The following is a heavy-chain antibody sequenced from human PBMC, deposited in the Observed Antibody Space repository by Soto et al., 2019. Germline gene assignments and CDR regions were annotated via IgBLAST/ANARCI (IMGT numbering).Heavy chain of an antibody. D-gene: IGHD6-19*01. Sequence: PSETLSLTCSVSGGPINSSSYFLGWVRQPPGKGLEWIGSLYYSGSTYYNPSLRSRVTISVDTSKNQFSLKLSSVTAADTAVFYCARHYSSGSRNWFDPWGQGTLV. J-gene: IGHJ5*02. CDR2: LYYSGST. CDR3: ARHYSSGSRNWFDP. CDR1: GGPINSSSYF. V-gene: IGHV4-39*01.